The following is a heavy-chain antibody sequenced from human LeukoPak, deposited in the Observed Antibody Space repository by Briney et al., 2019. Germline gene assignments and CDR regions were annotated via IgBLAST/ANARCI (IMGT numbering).Heavy chain of an antibody. CDR3: TTDLGLTMIRGVIVN. Sequence: GGSLRLSCAASGFTFTNAWMSWVHQAPGKGLEWVGRIKSKGDGETTDTAAPVKGRFTMSRDDSKATLYLQMNSLKAEDTAVYYCTTDLGLTMIRGVIVNWGQGALVTVSS. J-gene: IGHJ4*02. CDR2: IKSKGDGETT. CDR1: GFTFTNAW. V-gene: IGHV3-15*01. D-gene: IGHD3-10*01.